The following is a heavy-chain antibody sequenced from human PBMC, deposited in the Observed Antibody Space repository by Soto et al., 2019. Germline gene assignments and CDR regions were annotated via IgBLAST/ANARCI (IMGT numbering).Heavy chain of an antibody. D-gene: IGHD3-16*01. CDR2: LSVNGDET. V-gene: IGHV3-23*01. CDR3: AIGTGKTYPPEY. CDR1: GFTFRSSA. J-gene: IGHJ4*02. Sequence: GGSLRLSCAASGFTFRSSAMSWVRQAPGKGLEWVSSLSVNGDETFYPDVVKGRFTISRDNSRNTLYLQMDSLRAEDSAVYYCAIGTGKTYPPEYWGQGTLVTVSS.